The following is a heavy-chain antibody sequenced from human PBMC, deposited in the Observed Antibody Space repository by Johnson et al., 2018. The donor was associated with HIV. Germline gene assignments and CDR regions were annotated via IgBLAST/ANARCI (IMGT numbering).Heavy chain of an antibody. Sequence: EKLVESGGGLVQPGGSLRLSCAASGFTFSSYWMSWVRQAPGKGLEWVANIKQGGSEKYFVDSLKGRFIISRDNAKNSLYLKMNSLRAEDTALYYCARERGHIVVVTTIGAFDIWGQGTMVTVSS. V-gene: IGHV3-7*05. CDR2: IKQGGSEK. CDR1: GFTFSSYW. J-gene: IGHJ3*02. CDR3: ARERGHIVVVTTIGAFDI. D-gene: IGHD2-21*02.